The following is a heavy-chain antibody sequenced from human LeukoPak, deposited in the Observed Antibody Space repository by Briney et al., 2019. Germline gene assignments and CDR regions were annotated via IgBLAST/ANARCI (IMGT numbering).Heavy chain of an antibody. Sequence: SQTLSLTCTVSGGSISSAEYYWRWIRQPPGKGLEWFVYIYYSGSTYYNPSLKSRVTISIDTSKNQFSLKLSSVTAADTAVYYCARYSQYYYDSSSSTRKYYFDYWGQGTLVTVSS. D-gene: IGHD3-22*01. CDR2: IYYSGST. V-gene: IGHV4-30-4*01. CDR3: ARYSQYYYDSSSSTRKYYFDY. CDR1: GGSISSAEYY. J-gene: IGHJ4*02.